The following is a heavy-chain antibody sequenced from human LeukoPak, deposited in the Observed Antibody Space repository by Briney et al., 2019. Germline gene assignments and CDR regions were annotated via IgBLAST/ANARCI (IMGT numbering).Heavy chain of an antibody. CDR1: GFTYRRYS. D-gene: IGHD2-2*01. J-gene: IGHJ4*02. Sequence: GGSLRLSCVASGFTYRRYSMNRVRQAPGKGREWVSTISSGSDYIYHADSVRGRFTISRDNARNSLYLQMNSLRAEATAVYYCARDLSLGMPSSCDFWGQGILVTVSS. CDR2: ISSGSDYI. CDR3: ARDLSLGMPSSCDF. V-gene: IGHV3-21*06.